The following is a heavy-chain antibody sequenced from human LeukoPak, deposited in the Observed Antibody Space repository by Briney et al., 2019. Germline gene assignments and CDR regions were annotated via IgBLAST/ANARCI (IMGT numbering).Heavy chain of an antibody. J-gene: IGHJ5*02. Sequence: SETLSLTCAVYGGSFSGYYWSWIRQPPGKGLEWIGEINHSGSTNYNPSLKSRVTISVDTSKNQFSLKLSSVTAADTAVYYCASQTIAAKGNNWFDPWGQGTLVTVSS. D-gene: IGHD6-13*01. V-gene: IGHV4-34*01. CDR3: ASQTIAAKGNNWFDP. CDR1: GGSFSGYY. CDR2: INHSGST.